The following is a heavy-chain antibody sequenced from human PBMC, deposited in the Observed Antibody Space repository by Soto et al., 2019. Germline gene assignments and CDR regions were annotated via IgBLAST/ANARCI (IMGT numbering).Heavy chain of an antibody. V-gene: IGHV1-2*02. CDR1: GYTFTGYY. CDR3: PSLYYYDISGHQNAFDI. D-gene: IGHD3-22*01. J-gene: IGHJ3*02. Sequence: APVKVSSKASGYTFTGYYMHGVRQAPGQGLEWMGWINPNRGATNFAQKFHGRVTMSKDTSISTVYMELSRLRSDDTALFYCPSLYYYDISGHQNAFDICGQRTMV. CDR2: INPNRGAT.